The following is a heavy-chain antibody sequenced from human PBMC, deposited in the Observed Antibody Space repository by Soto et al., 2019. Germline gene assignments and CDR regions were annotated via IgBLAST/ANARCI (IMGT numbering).Heavy chain of an antibody. D-gene: IGHD6-19*01. J-gene: IGHJ3*02. CDR1: GGSISSSSYY. Sequence: PSETLSLTCTVSGGSISSSSYYWVWIRQPPGKGLEWIGSIYYSGTTYYNPSLKSRVTISVDTSKNQFSLKLSSVTAADTAVYYCARYYSSGWYRRAFDIWGQGTMVTVSS. V-gene: IGHV4-39*01. CDR2: IYYSGTT. CDR3: ARYYSSGWYRRAFDI.